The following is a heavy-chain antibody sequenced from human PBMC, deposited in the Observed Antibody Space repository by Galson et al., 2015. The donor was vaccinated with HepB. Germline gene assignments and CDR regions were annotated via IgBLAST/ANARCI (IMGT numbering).Heavy chain of an antibody. V-gene: IGHV3-21*01. Sequence: SLRLSCAASGFTFSSYSMNWVRQAPGKGLEWVSSISSSSSYIYYADSVKGRFTISRDNAKNSLYLQTNSLRAEDTAVYYCARDPLRDSDRSLQPDYWGQGTLVTVSS. CDR1: GFTFSSYS. D-gene: IGHD4/OR15-4a*01. CDR3: ARDPLRDSDRSLQPDY. CDR2: ISSSSSYI. J-gene: IGHJ4*02.